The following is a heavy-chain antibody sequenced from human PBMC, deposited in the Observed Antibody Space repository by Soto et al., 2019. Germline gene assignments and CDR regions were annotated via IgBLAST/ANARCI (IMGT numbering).Heavy chain of an antibody. Sequence: SETLSLTCADSGDSISRDYYWAWIRQSPGKGLEWIGSAYPSGSTYYNPSVKSRVTMSLDMAQNQFSLTLTSVTAADTAIYYCARYSASLNWFDPWGQGTLVTVSS. V-gene: IGHV4-38-2*01. CDR1: GDSISRDYY. J-gene: IGHJ5*02. CDR3: ARYSASLNWFDP. D-gene: IGHD6-13*01. CDR2: AYPSGST.